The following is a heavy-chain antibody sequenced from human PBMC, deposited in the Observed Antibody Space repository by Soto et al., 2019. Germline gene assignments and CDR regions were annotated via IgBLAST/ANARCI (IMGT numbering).Heavy chain of an antibody. CDR3: SREDFYNGLDV. Sequence: SETLSLTCIVSGGSIGSDYWTWIRQPPGKGLEWIGYIRYSGTTDYSPSLESRVTISVDTSNSQFSLKLSSVTAADTAVYCCSREDFYNGLDVWGQGTTVTVSS. CDR2: IRYSGTT. V-gene: IGHV4-59*01. J-gene: IGHJ6*02. CDR1: GGSIGSDY.